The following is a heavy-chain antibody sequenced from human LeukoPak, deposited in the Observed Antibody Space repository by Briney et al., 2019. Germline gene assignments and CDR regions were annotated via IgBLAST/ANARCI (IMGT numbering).Heavy chain of an antibody. CDR2: LNWNGHRT. D-gene: IGHD2-8*01. CDR1: GFSLGDYG. CDR3: ARGGYCSNGVCSDYYMDV. V-gene: IGHV3-20*04. J-gene: IGHJ6*03. Sequence: GGSLRLSCAASGFSLGDYGMSWVRQVPGKGLEWVSGLNWNGHRTGYADSVKGRFTIPRDNAKNSLYLQMNSLRDEDTALYYCARGGYCSNGVCSDYYMDVWGKGTTVTVSS.